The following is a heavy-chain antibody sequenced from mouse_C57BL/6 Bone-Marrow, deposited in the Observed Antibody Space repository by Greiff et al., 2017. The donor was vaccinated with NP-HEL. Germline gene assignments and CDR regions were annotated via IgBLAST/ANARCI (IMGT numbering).Heavy chain of an antibody. CDR3: ERDWDYYGSSYGYFDY. CDR2: IRSKSSNYAT. V-gene: IGHV10-3*01. J-gene: IGHJ2*01. D-gene: IGHD1-1*01. CDR1: GFTFNTYA. Sequence: EVQLVESGGGLVQPKGSLKLSCAASGFTFNTYAMHWVRQAPGQGLEWVARIRSKSSNYATYYADSVKDRFTISRDDSQSMLYLQMNNRKTEDTAMYYCERDWDYYGSSYGYFDYWGQGTTLTVSS.